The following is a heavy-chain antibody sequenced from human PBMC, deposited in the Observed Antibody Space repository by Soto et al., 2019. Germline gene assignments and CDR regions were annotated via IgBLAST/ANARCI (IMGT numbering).Heavy chain of an antibody. Sequence: HPGGSLRLSCAASRFTFDDYTMHWVRQAPGKGLEWVSLISWDGGSTYYADSVKGRFTISRDNSKNSLYLQMNSLRTEDTALYYCAKDIGSGTTVTRFDYWGQGTLVTAPQ. CDR1: RFTFDDYT. V-gene: IGHV3-43*01. CDR3: AKDIGSGTTVTRFDY. J-gene: IGHJ4*02. D-gene: IGHD4-4*01. CDR2: ISWDGGST.